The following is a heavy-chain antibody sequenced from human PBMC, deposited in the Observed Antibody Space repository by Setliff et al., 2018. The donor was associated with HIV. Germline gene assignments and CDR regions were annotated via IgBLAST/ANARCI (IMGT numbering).Heavy chain of an antibody. D-gene: IGHD6-25*01. J-gene: IGHJ4*01. V-gene: IGHV4-61*10. CDR2: IYITGDT. CDR1: GGSINRGTYY. CDR3: APGEGAASTYYHD. Sequence: PSETLSLTCSVSGGSINRGTYYWTWIRQSAGKGLEWIGHIYITGDTDYNPSLKSRVPILMDLSRNQLSLHLASVTTADTAVYFCAPGEGAASTYYHDWGQGTQVTVSS.